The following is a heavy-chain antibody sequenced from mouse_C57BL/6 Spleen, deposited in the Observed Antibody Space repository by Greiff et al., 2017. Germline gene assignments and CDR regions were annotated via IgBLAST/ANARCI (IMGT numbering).Heavy chain of an antibody. Sequence: QVQLQQSGPGLVQPGASVKISCKASGYAFSSSWMNWVKQRPGKGLEWIGRICPGDGDTNYNGKFKGKATLTADKSSSTAYMQLSSLTSEDSTVYFCARTDWYYFDYWGQGTTLTVSS. CDR3: ARTDWYYFDY. J-gene: IGHJ2*01. D-gene: IGHD4-1*01. CDR2: ICPGDGDT. V-gene: IGHV1-82*01. CDR1: GYAFSSSW.